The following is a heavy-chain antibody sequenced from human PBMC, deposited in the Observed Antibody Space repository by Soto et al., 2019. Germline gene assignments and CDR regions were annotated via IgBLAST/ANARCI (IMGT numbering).Heavy chain of an antibody. J-gene: IGHJ5*02. CDR3: ARDRSRGWFDL. CDR1: GFTFSSYD. CDR2: ISTAGDT. Sequence: GGSLRLSCAASGFTFSSYDMHWLRQAPGKGLEWVCSISTAGDTYYPNSVKGRFTVSRENAKNSFYLQMTSLRAEDTAVYYCARDRSRGWFDLWGQGTLVTVSS. D-gene: IGHD2-2*01. V-gene: IGHV3-13*01.